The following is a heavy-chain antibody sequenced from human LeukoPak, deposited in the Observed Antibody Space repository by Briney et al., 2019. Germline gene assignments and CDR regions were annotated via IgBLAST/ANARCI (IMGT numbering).Heavy chain of an antibody. J-gene: IGHJ3*02. CDR1: GGSISNYY. D-gene: IGHD6-13*01. CDR3: ARELGSKGAFDI. V-gene: IGHV4-59*01. Sequence: SETLSLTCTVSGGSISNYYWSWIRQPPGKGLEWIGYIYSSGSTNYNPSLQSRVTISVDTSKNQFSLKLSSVTAADTAVYYCARELGSKGAFDIWGQGTIVTVSS. CDR2: IYSSGST.